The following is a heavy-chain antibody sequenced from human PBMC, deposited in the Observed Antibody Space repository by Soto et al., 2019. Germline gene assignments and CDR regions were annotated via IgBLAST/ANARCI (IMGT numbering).Heavy chain of an antibody. J-gene: IGHJ4*02. Sequence: GASVKVSCEVSGYTLTELSMHWVRQAPGKGLEWMGGFDPEDGETIYAQKFQGRVTMTEDTSTDTAYMELSSLRSEDTAVYYCTRALDAMIPTAYWGQGTLVTVSS. V-gene: IGHV1-24*01. CDR2: FDPEDGET. CDR1: GYTLTELS. D-gene: IGHD3-22*01. CDR3: TRALDAMIPTAY.